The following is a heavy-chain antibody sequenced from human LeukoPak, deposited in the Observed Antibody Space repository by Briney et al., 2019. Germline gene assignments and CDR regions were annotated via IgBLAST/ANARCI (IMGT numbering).Heavy chain of an antibody. Sequence: GGSLRLSCAASGFTLSSHAMSWVRQAPGKGLEWVSAISGSGGSTYYADSVKGRFTISRDNSKNTLYLQMNSLRAEDTAVYYCAKVGDSSGYYFDYWGQGTLVTVSS. J-gene: IGHJ4*02. CDR1: GFTLSSHA. D-gene: IGHD3-22*01. CDR3: AKVGDSSGYYFDY. V-gene: IGHV3-23*01. CDR2: ISGSGGST.